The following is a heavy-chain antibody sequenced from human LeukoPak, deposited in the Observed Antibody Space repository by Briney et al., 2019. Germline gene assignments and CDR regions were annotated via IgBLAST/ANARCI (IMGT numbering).Heavy chain of an antibody. D-gene: IGHD3-9*01. V-gene: IGHV4-39*01. J-gene: IGHJ4*02. Sequence: SETLSLTCTVSGGSITSTNYYWAWIRQPPGKGLEWIGSIHYGGSTYYNPSLKSRVFISVDTSKNHFSMKLISVTAADTAVYFCARLVASYDILTGYYKRYLDYWAQGTLVTVSS. CDR3: ARLVASYDILTGYYKRYLDY. CDR1: GGSITSTNYY. CDR2: IHYGGST.